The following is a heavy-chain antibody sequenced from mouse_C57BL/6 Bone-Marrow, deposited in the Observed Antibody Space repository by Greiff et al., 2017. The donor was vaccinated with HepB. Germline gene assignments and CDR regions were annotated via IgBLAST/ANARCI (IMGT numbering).Heavy chain of an antibody. CDR1: GYAFSSSW. CDR3: ARKGLGY. Sequence: QVHVKQSGPELVKPGASVKISCKASGYAFSSSWMNWVKQRPGKGLEWIGRIYPGDGDTNYNGKFKGKATLTADKSSSTAYMQLSSLTSEDSAVYFCARKGLGYWGQGTTLTVSS. V-gene: IGHV1-82*01. J-gene: IGHJ2*01. D-gene: IGHD3-1*01. CDR2: IYPGDGDT.